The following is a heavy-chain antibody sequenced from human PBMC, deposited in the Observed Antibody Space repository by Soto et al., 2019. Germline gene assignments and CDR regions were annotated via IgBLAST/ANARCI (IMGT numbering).Heavy chain of an antibody. CDR3: ASISGQDYYYGMDV. CDR2: MNPNSGNT. V-gene: IGHV1-8*01. Sequence: QVQLVQSGAEVKKPGASVMVSCKASGYTFTSYDINWVRQATGQGLEWMGWMNPNSGNTGYAQKFQGRVTMTRNTSISTAYMELSSLRSEDTAVYYCASISGQDYYYGMDVWGQGTTVTVSS. D-gene: IGHD3-10*01. J-gene: IGHJ6*02. CDR1: GYTFTSYD.